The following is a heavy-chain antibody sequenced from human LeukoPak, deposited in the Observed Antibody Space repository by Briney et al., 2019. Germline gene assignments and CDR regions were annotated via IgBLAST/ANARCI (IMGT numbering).Heavy chain of an antibody. Sequence: SETLSLTCTVSGGSISSSSYYWGWIRQPPGKGLEWIGSIYYSGSTYYNPSLESRVTISVDTSKNQFSLKLSSVTAADTAVYYCARRNGSGSSYYYYYYMDVWGKGTTVAVSS. CDR2: IYYSGST. CDR1: GGSISSSSYY. V-gene: IGHV4-39*01. D-gene: IGHD3-10*01. J-gene: IGHJ6*03. CDR3: ARRNGSGSSYYYYYYMDV.